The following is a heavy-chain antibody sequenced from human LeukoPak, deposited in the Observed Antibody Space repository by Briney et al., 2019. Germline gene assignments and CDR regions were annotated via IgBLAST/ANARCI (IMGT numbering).Heavy chain of an antibody. CDR2: INHSGST. CDR3: ARQTGSGLFILP. V-gene: IGHV4-34*01. Sequence: SATLSLTCAVYGGSFSGYYWSWIRQPPGKGLEWVGEINHSGSTNYNPSVKSRVTISVDTSKNQFSLKLSSVTAADTAVYYCARQTGSGLFILPGGQGTLVTVSS. J-gene: IGHJ4*02. CDR1: GGSFSGYY. D-gene: IGHD3/OR15-3a*01.